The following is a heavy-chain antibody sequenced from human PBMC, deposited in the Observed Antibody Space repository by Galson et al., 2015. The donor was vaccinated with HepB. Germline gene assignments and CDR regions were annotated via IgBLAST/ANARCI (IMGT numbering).Heavy chain of an antibody. CDR2: IKQDGSEK. Sequence: SLRLSCAASGFTFSSYWMSWVRQAPGKGLEWVANIKQDGSEKYYVDSVKGRFTISRDNAKHSLYLQMHSLRAEDTAVYYCARDRGYYDTKAFDIWGQGTMVTVSS. D-gene: IGHD3-22*01. CDR1: GFTFSSYW. V-gene: IGHV3-7*03. J-gene: IGHJ3*02. CDR3: ARDRGYYDTKAFDI.